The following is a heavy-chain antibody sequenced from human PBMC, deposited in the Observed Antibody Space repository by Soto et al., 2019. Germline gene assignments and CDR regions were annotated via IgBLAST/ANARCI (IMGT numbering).Heavy chain of an antibody. D-gene: IGHD1-26*01. CDR1: GFTFGDYA. J-gene: IGHJ5*02. CDR3: AKDAVPHHGEWDWFDT. Sequence: QLLESGGGLVQPGGSLRVHCVASGFTFGDYAMSWVRQAPGKGLEWVSSIGGGGTDTYYAASVKGRFTISRDNSKSTLYLQLNNLRVEDTAVYYCAKDAVPHHGEWDWFDTWGQGTLVTVSS. V-gene: IGHV3-23*01. CDR2: IGGGGTDT.